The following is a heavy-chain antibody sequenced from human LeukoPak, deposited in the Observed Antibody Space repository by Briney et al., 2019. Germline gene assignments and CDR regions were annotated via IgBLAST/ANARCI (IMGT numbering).Heavy chain of an antibody. J-gene: IGHJ4*02. V-gene: IGHV3-7*05. D-gene: IGHD1-26*01. CDR1: GFTFSDYW. CDR3: ARGELLDY. Sequence: PGGSLRLSCAASGFTFSDYWMTWVRQAPGKGWEWVGNIKQDGSEKYYVDSVKGRFTISRDNTKNSLYLQMNSLRAEDTAVYYCARGELLDYWGQGTLVTVSS. CDR2: IKQDGSEK.